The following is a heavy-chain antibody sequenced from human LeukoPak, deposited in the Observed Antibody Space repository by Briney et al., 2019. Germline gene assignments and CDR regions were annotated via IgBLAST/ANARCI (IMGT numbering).Heavy chain of an antibody. CDR1: GFTFSSYA. D-gene: IGHD2-2*02. Sequence: GGSLRLSCAASGFTFSSYAMSWVRQAPGKGLEWVSAISGSGGSTYYADSVKGRFTISRDNSKNTLYLQMNSLRAEDTAVYYCAKAKHERGVQYQLLYRWGQGTLVTVSS. CDR3: AKAKHERGVQYQLLYR. J-gene: IGHJ4*02. CDR2: ISGSGGST. V-gene: IGHV3-23*01.